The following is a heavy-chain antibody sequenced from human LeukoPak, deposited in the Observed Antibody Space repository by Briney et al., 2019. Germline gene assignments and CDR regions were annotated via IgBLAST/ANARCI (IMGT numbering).Heavy chain of an antibody. Sequence: PGGSLRLSCAASGFTFSDYWMSWVRQAPGKGLEWVANMKKDGSEKYYVVSVRGRFTLSRDNAKNSLYLQMNSLRAEDSAVYYCTRTRPGVYLDYWGQGILVTVSS. CDR3: TRTRPGVYLDY. CDR1: GFTFSDYW. V-gene: IGHV3-7*05. D-gene: IGHD3-10*01. J-gene: IGHJ4*02. CDR2: MKKDGSEK.